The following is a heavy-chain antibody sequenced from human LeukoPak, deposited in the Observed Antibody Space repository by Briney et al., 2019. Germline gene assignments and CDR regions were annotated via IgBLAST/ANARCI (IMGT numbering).Heavy chain of an antibody. CDR1: GFTFSSYG. J-gene: IGHJ6*04. D-gene: IGHD3-10*02. Sequence: GGSLRLPCAASGFTFSSYGMHWVRQAPGKGLEWVAVISYDGSNKYYADSVKGRFTISRDNSKNTLYLQMNSLRVEDTAVYYCAELGITMIGGVWGKGTTVTISS. CDR2: ISYDGSNK. CDR3: AELGITMIGGV. V-gene: IGHV3-30*18.